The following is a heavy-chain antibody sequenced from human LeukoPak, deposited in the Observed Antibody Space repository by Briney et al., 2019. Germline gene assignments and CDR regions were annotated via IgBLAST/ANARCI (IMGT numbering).Heavy chain of an antibody. CDR3: ARIRIVVARYYYYYYGMDV. Sequence: SETLSLTCAVYGGSFSGYYWSWIRQPPGKGLEWIGEINHSGSTNYNPSLKSRVTISVDTSKNQFSPKLSSVTAADTAVYYCARIRIVVARYYYYYYGMDVWGQGTTVTVSS. D-gene: IGHD3-22*01. CDR2: INHSGST. V-gene: IGHV4-34*01. J-gene: IGHJ6*02. CDR1: GGSFSGYY.